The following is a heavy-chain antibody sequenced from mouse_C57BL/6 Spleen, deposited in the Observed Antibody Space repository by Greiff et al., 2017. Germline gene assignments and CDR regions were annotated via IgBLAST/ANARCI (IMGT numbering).Heavy chain of an antibody. CDR3: ARPSFNGYYFDY. CDR2: FHPYNDDT. V-gene: IGHV1-47*01. D-gene: IGHD2-2*01. Sequence: VHLVGSGAELGKPGASVKRSCRASGYTLTTYPIEGMKQNHGKSLEWIGNFHPYNDDTKYNEKFKGKATLTVEKSSSTVYLELSRLTSDDSAVYYCARPSFNGYYFDYWGQGTTLTVSS. J-gene: IGHJ2*01. CDR1: GYTLTTYP.